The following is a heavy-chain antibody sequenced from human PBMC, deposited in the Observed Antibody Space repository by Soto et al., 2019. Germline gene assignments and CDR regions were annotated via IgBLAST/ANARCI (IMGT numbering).Heavy chain of an antibody. CDR3: ASDRGYSGYEAPLDY. D-gene: IGHD5-12*01. J-gene: IGHJ4*02. V-gene: IGHV3-64D*08. CDR2: ISSNGGST. Sequence: GGSLRLSCSASGFTFSSYAMHWVRQAPGKGLEYVSAISSNGGSTYYADSVKGRFTISRDNSKNTLYLQMSSLRAEDTAVYYCASDRGYSGYEAPLDYWGQGTLVTVSS. CDR1: GFTFSSYA.